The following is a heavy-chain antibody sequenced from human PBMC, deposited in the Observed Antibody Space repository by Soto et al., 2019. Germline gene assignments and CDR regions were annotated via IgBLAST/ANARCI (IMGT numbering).Heavy chain of an antibody. CDR3: AREISRIIDY. D-gene: IGHD3-3*02. CDR1: GFTFSTYS. J-gene: IGHJ4*02. Sequence: PGGSLVVVCAPSGFTFSTYSMNRVRQAPGKGLEWVSSISSSSSYIYYADSVKGRFTISRDNAKNSLYLQMNSLRAEDTAVYYCAREISRIIDYWGQGTMVTVSS. V-gene: IGHV3-21*01. CDR2: ISSSSSYI.